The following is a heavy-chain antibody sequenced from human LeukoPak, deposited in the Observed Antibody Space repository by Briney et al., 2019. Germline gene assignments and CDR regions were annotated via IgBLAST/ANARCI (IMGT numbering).Heavy chain of an antibody. J-gene: IGHJ3*02. Sequence: PGGSLRLSCAASGFTFSTYGMHWVRQAPGRGLEWVAVATNDGVTKNYADSVKGRFTISRDNSKNTLYMQMNSLRVEDTAVYYCGKNRYSGSLSPFDIWGQGTMVTVSS. V-gene: IGHV3-33*06. CDR3: GKNRYSGSLSPFDI. D-gene: IGHD1-26*01. CDR2: ATNDGVTK. CDR1: GFTFSTYG.